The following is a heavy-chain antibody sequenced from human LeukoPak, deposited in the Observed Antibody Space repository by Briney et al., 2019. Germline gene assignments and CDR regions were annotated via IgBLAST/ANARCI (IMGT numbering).Heavy chain of an antibody. J-gene: IGHJ3*02. CDR3: WRVLAPGAFDI. CDR1: GGTFRRYA. CDR2: IIPIFGTA. Sequence: GASVNVSCQPAGGTFRRYAISGVRQAPGQGLEWMGGIIPIFGTANYAQEFQGRVTITADESTSTADMELSSLRSEDTAVYYCWRVLAPGAFDIWGQGTMVTVSS. V-gene: IGHV1-69*13. D-gene: IGHD3-10*01.